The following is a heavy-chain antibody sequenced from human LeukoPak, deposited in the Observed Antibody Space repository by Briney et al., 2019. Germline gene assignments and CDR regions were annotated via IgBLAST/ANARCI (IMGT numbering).Heavy chain of an antibody. D-gene: IGHD3-22*01. CDR2: ISWNSGSI. CDR1: VFTFDDYS. Sequence: PGGSLRLSCAASVFTFDDYSMHWVRQAPWKGLEWVSGISWNSGSIGYADSVKGRFTISRDNAKNSLYLQMSSLRAEDTAVYYCARATSAYYYPDAFDIWGQGTMVTVSS. CDR3: ARATSAYYYPDAFDI. J-gene: IGHJ3*02. V-gene: IGHV3-9*01.